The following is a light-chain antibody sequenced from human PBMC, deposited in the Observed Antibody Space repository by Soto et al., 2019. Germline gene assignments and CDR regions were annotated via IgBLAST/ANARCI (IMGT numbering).Light chain of an antibody. J-gene: IGLJ2*01. Sequence: SYELTQPPSVSVSPGQTASMTCSGDKLGGKYVCWYQQKPGQSPVLVIYDDSKRPSGIHERFSGSNSGNTATLTIRGTQAMDDTDYYCQAWDSSVVFGGGTKLTVL. CDR1: KLGGKY. CDR3: QAWDSSVV. V-gene: IGLV3-1*01. CDR2: DDS.